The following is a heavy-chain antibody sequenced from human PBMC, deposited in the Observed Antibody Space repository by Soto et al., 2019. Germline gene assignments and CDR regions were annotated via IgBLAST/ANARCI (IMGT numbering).Heavy chain of an antibody. CDR3: AAGAIFGVVPLDY. CDR2: IYHSGST. CDR1: GGSISSGGYS. J-gene: IGHJ4*02. V-gene: IGHV4-30-2*01. D-gene: IGHD3-3*01. Sequence: PSETLSLTCXVSGGSISSGGYSWSWIRQPPGKGLEWIGYIYHSGSTYYNPSLKSRVTISVDRSKNQFSLKLSSVTAADTAVYYCAAGAIFGVVPLDYWGQGTLVTVSS.